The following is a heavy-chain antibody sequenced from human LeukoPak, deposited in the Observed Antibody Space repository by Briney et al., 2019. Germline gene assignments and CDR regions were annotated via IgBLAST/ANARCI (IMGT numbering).Heavy chain of an antibody. J-gene: IGHJ4*02. CDR1: GFTFDDYA. CDR2: ISWNSGSI. V-gene: IGHV3-9*01. CDR3: AKDEDSSGYSPFDY. D-gene: IGHD3-22*01. Sequence: PGRSLRLSCAASGFTFDDYAMHWVRQAPGKGLEWVSGISWNSGSIGYADSVKGQFTISRDNAKNSLYLQMNSLRAEDTALYYCAKDEDSSGYSPFDYWGQGTLVTVSS.